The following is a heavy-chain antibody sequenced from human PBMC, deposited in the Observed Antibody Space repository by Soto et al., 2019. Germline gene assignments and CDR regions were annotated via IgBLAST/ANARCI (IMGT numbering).Heavy chain of an antibody. V-gene: IGHV1-58*01. J-gene: IGHJ4*02. CDR3: AADPYSSPYYFDY. Sequence: WASVKVSCKASGFTFTSSAVQWVRQARGQRLEWIGWIVVGSGNTNYAQKFQERVTITRDMSTSTAYMELSSLRSEDTAVYYCAADPYSSPYYFDYWGQGTLVTVSS. CDR1: GFTFTSSA. D-gene: IGHD6-6*01. CDR2: IVVGSGNT.